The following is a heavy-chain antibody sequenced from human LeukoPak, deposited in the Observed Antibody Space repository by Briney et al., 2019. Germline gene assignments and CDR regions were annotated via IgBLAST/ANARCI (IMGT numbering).Heavy chain of an antibody. Sequence: TGGSLRLSCAASELSFSSYWMSWVRQAPGKGLEWVANIKPDGSEKNYVDSVKGRFTISRDNAKNSLYLQMNSLRAEDTAFYYCARGGLYHWYFDLWGRGTLVTVSS. CDR2: IKPDGSEK. D-gene: IGHD2/OR15-2a*01. CDR1: ELSFSSYW. CDR3: ARGGLYHWYFDL. J-gene: IGHJ2*01. V-gene: IGHV3-7*04.